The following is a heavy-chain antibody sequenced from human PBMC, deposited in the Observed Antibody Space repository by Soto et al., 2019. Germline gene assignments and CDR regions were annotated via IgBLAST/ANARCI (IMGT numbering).Heavy chain of an antibody. D-gene: IGHD3-16*02. V-gene: IGHV4-34*01. CDR1: GGSFSGYY. CDR3: ARVSRLYVWGSYRSGNNWFDP. CDR2: INHSGST. J-gene: IGHJ5*02. Sequence: SETLSLTCAVYGGSFSGYYWSWIRQPPGKGLEWIGEINHSGSTNYNPSLKSRVTISVDTSKNQFSLKLSSVTAADTAVYYCARVSRLYVWGSYRSGNNWFDPWGQGTLVTVSS.